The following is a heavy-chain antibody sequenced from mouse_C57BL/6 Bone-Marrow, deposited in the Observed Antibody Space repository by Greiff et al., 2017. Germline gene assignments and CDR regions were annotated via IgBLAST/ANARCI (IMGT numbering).Heavy chain of an antibody. CDR3: ARQNYFDY. CDR2: ISSGGSYT. V-gene: IGHV5-6*01. CDR1: GFTFSSYG. Sequence: EVKVVESGGDLVKPGGSLKLSCAASGFTFSSYGMSWVRQTPDKRLEWVATISSGGSYTYYPDSVKGRFTISRDNAKNTLYLQMSSLKSEDTAMYYWARQNYFDYWGQGTTLTVSS. J-gene: IGHJ2*01.